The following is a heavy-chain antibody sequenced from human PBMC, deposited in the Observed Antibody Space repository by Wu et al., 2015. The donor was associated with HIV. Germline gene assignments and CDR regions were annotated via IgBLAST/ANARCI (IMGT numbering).Heavy chain of an antibody. CDR1: EYIFTSYD. CDR3: ARGTYYYDSSGRDAFDI. J-gene: IGHJ3*02. D-gene: IGHD3-22*01. V-gene: IGHV1-8*03. CDR2: MNPNSGNT. Sequence: QVQLVQSGAEVKKPGASVKVSCKASEYIFTSYDINWVRQATGQGLEWMGWMNPNSGNTGYAQKFQGRVTITRNTSISTAYMELSSLRSEDTAVYYCARGTYYYDSSGRDAFDIVGPRDNGHRLF.